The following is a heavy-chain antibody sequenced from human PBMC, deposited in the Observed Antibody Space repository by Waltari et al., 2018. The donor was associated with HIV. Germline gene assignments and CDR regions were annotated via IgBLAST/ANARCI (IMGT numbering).Heavy chain of an antibody. Sequence: QVTLRESGPALVKPTQTLTLTCTFSGFSLSTSGMCVTWIRQPPGKALEWLALIHWDDDKYYNTSLKTRLTISKDTSKNQVVLTMTNMDPVDTATYYCARIILGCSGGRCHDEGFDPWGQGTLVTVSS. D-gene: IGHD2-15*01. CDR2: IHWDDDK. V-gene: IGHV2-70*01. J-gene: IGHJ5*02. CDR3: ARIILGCSGGRCHDEGFDP. CDR1: GFSLSTSGMC.